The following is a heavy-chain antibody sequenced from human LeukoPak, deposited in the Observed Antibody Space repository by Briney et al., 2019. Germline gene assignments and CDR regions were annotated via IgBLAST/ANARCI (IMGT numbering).Heavy chain of an antibody. Sequence: PGGSLRLSCAASGFTFSSYGMHWVRQAPGKGLEWVAVISYDGSNKYYADSVRGRFTISRDNSKNTLYLQMNSLRAEDTAVYYCAKDLNWEYFDYWGQGTLVTVSS. D-gene: IGHD7-27*01. V-gene: IGHV3-30*18. CDR2: ISYDGSNK. CDR3: AKDLNWEYFDY. CDR1: GFTFSSYG. J-gene: IGHJ4*02.